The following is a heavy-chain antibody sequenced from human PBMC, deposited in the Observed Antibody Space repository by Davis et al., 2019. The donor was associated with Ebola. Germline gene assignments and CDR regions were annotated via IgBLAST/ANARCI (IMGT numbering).Heavy chain of an antibody. V-gene: IGHV3-33*08. D-gene: IGHD3-22*01. CDR2: IWHDGSNK. CDR1: GFTFSSYG. CDR3: ARYPVMAPVYYFYPMDV. J-gene: IGHJ6*04. Sequence: GESLKISCAASGFTFSSYGMHWVRQAPGKGLEWVAVIWHDGSNKYYADSVKGRFTISRDNSKNTLYLQMSSLRVEDTAVYYCARYPVMAPVYYFYPMDVWGKGTTVTVSP.